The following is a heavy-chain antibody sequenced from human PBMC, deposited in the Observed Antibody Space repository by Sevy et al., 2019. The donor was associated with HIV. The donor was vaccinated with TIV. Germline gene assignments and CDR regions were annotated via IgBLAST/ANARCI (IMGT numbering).Heavy chain of an antibody. D-gene: IGHD1-26*01. J-gene: IGHJ4*02. CDR2: IYYNGST. V-gene: IGHV4-59*01. CDR1: GGSISSYY. Sequence: SETLSLTCTVSGGSISSYYWSWIRQPPGKGLEWIGYIYYNGSTNYNPSPKSRVTISVDTSKNQFSLKLSSVTAADTAVYYCARGEVGALRRPYDFDYWGQGTLVTVSS. CDR3: ARGEVGALRRPYDFDY.